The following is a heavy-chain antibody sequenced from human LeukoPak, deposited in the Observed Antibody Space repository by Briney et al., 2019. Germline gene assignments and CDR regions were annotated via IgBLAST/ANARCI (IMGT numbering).Heavy chain of an antibody. CDR2: TYYGGNT. V-gene: IGHV4-39*01. J-gene: IGHJ4*02. Sequence: SETLSLTCTVSGGSIISSSYYWVWIRQPPGKGLVCIGTTYYGGNTYYNPSLKSRVTISVDTSKNQFSLKLISVTAADTAVYYCASLGWNGDYWGQGTLVTVSS. CDR1: GGSIISSSYY. D-gene: IGHD1-1*01. CDR3: ASLGWNGDY.